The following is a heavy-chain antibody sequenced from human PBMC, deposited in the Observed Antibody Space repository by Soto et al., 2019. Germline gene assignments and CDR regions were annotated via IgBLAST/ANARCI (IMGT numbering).Heavy chain of an antibody. CDR1: GFSLSTSGVG. CDR2: IYWDDDN. V-gene: IGHV2-5*05. D-gene: IGHD6-6*01. CDR3: APREYSSTY. Sequence: QITLKESGPTLVKPTQTLTLTCTFSGFSLSTSGVGVGWIRQPPGKALEWLALIYWDDDNLDGPSLKSRLTITKNTSNFLVVLTMSDMDHVNTAPYYCAPREYSSTYWGHGALVTASS. J-gene: IGHJ4*01.